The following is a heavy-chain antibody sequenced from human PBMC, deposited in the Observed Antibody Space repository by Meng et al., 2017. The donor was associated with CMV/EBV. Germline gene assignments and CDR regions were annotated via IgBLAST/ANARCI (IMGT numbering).Heavy chain of an antibody. CDR3: ARVKVENYDYVWGSYRQYYFDY. V-gene: IGHV3-11*04. J-gene: IGHJ4*02. CDR2: ISSSGSTI. CDR1: GFTFSDYY. Sequence: SCAASGFTFSDYYMSWIRQAPGKGLEWVSYISSSGSTIYYADSVKGRFTISRDNAKNSLYLQMNSLRAEDTAVYYCARVKVENYDYVWGSYRQYYFDYWGQGTLVTVSS. D-gene: IGHD3-16*02.